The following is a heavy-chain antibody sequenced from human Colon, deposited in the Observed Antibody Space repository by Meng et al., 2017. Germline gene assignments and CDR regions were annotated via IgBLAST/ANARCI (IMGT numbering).Heavy chain of an antibody. CDR2: IYPGDSDT. CDR1: GYIFSKFW. V-gene: IGHV5-51*01. J-gene: IGHJ4*02. D-gene: IGHD4-17*01. CDR3: ARQPPDYGDYDPSFDY. Sequence: GESLKISCKGSGYIFSKFWIGWVRQLPGKGLEWIGIIYPGDSDTRYSPSLQGQVTISADKSITTAYLQWSSLKAPDTAMYYCARQPPDYGDYDPSFDYWGQGTLVTVSS.